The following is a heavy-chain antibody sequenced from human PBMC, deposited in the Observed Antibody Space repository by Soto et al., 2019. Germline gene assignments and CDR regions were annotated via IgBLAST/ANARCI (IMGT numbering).Heavy chain of an antibody. J-gene: IGHJ4*02. Sequence: EVQLLESGGGLVQPGGSLRLSCAASGFTFSSYAMSWVRQAPGKGLEWVSAISGSGGSTYYADSVKGRFTISRDNSKNTLCLQMNSLRAEDSAVYYCAKGRIVGAITEESDYWGQGTLVTVSS. D-gene: IGHD1-26*01. CDR1: GFTFSSYA. CDR3: AKGRIVGAITEESDY. CDR2: ISGSGGST. V-gene: IGHV3-23*01.